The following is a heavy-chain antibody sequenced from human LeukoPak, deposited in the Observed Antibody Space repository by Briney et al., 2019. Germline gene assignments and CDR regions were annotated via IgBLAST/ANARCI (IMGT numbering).Heavy chain of an antibody. Sequence: GGSLRLSCAASGFTFSSYAMSWVRQAPGKGLEWVSAISGSGGNTYYADSVKGRFTISRDNSKNTLYMQMNSLRAEDTAVYYCAKLMVVVITFDAFDIWGQGTMVTVSS. D-gene: IGHD3-22*01. J-gene: IGHJ3*02. V-gene: IGHV3-23*01. CDR1: GFTFSSYA. CDR2: ISGSGGNT. CDR3: AKLMVVVITFDAFDI.